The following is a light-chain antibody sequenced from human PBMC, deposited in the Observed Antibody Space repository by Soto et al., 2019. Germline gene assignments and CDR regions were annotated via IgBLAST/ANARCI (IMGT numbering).Light chain of an antibody. Sequence: DIQMTQSPSSLSASVGDRVTITCRASQSIGNFLNWYQQEPGEAPKLLIYSASSLQSGVPSRFSGSGSGTDFTLTISSLQPDDFATYYCQQYNSYPLTFGGGTKVDIK. V-gene: IGKV1-16*01. J-gene: IGKJ4*01. CDR1: QSIGNF. CDR2: SAS. CDR3: QQYNSYPLT.